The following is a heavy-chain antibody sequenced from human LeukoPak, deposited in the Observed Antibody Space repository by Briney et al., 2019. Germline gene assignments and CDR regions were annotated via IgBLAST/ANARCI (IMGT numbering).Heavy chain of an antibody. CDR1: GYTFTSYY. CDR2: INPSGGST. CDR3: ARGSSQYSSSSVSVGEDFDY. V-gene: IGHV1-46*01. D-gene: IGHD6-6*01. Sequence: ASVKVSCKASGYTFTSYYMHWVRQAPGQGLEWMGIINPSGGSTSYAQKFQGRVTMTRDTSTSTVYMELSSLRSEGTAVYYCARGSSQYSSSSVSVGEDFDYWGQGTLVTVSS. J-gene: IGHJ4*02.